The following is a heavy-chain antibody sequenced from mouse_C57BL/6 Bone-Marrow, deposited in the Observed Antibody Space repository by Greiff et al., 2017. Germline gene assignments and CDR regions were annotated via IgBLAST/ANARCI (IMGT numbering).Heavy chain of an antibody. J-gene: IGHJ2*01. Sequence: QVQLQQPGAELVKPGASVTMSCKASGYTFTSYWITWVKQRPGQGLEWIGDIYPGSGSTNYNEKFKSKATLTVDTSSSTAYMQLSSLTSEDSAVYYCARRIYYGGTLDYWGQGTTLTVSS. D-gene: IGHD2-13*01. CDR2: IYPGSGST. CDR3: ARRIYYGGTLDY. V-gene: IGHV1-55*01. CDR1: GYTFTSYW.